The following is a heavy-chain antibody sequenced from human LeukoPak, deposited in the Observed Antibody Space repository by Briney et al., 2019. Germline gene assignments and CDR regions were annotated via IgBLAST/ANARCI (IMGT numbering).Heavy chain of an antibody. CDR3: ARFQESTTYYYGSGSYKTGFDY. Sequence: SGTLSLTRAVSGGSISSSNWWSCVRQPPWKGLEWIGEIYYSGSTYYNPSLKSRVTISVDTSKNQFSLKLSSVTAADTAVYYCARFQESTTYYYGSGSYKTGFDYWGQGTLVTVSS. V-gene: IGHV4-4*02. J-gene: IGHJ4*02. CDR2: IYYSGST. D-gene: IGHD3-10*01. CDR1: GGSISSSNW.